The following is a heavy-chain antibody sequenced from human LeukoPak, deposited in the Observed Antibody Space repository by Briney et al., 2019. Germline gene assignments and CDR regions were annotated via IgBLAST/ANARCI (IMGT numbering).Heavy chain of an antibody. CDR2: INHSGST. Sequence: SGTLSLTCAVYGGSFSGYYWSWIRQPPGKGLEWIGEINHSGSTNYNPSLKSRVTISVDTSKNQFSLKLSSVTAADTAVYYCAGGWYGREFDYWGQGTLVTVSS. CDR1: GGSFSGYY. J-gene: IGHJ4*02. D-gene: IGHD6-25*01. CDR3: AGGWYGREFDY. V-gene: IGHV4-34*01.